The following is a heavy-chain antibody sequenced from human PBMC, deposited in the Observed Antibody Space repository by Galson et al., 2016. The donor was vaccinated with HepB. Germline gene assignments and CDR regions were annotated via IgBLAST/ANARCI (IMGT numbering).Heavy chain of an antibody. V-gene: IGHV5-51*01. CDR1: GYRFTTYW. CDR3: ARVDYDSSLYYFDS. J-gene: IGHJ4*02. CDR2: IFPGDSDT. D-gene: IGHD3-16*02. Sequence: QSGAEVKKPGESLKISCKGSGYRFTTYWIAWVRQAPGKGLEWMGSIFPGDSDTTYSPSFQGQVTISADKSVSTAYLQWSSLKASDTAMYYCARVDYDSSLYYFDSWGQGTLVTVSS.